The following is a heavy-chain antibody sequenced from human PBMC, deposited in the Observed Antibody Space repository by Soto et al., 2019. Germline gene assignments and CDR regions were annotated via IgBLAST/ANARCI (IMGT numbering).Heavy chain of an antibody. CDR1: GGSISSYY. Sequence: SETLSLTCTVSGGSISSYYWSWIRQPPGKGLEWIGYIYYSGSTNYNPSLKSRVTISVDTSKNQFSLKLSSVTAADTAVYYCARDSGYSYGPFDYWGQGTLVTVSS. CDR3: ARDSGYSYGPFDY. J-gene: IGHJ4*02. D-gene: IGHD5-18*01. V-gene: IGHV4-59*01. CDR2: IYYSGST.